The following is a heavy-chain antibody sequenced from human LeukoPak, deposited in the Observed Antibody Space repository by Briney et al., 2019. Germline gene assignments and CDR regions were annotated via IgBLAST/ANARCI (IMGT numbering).Heavy chain of an antibody. Sequence: QPGGSLRLSCAASGFTFSSYEMNWVRQAPGKGLEWVSYISSSGSTIYYADSVKGRFTISRDNAKNSLYLQMNSLRAEDTAVYYCARDRTRMVTLDCWGQGTLVTVSS. J-gene: IGHJ4*02. V-gene: IGHV3-48*03. D-gene: IGHD2-21*02. CDR3: ARDRTRMVTLDC. CDR2: ISSSGSTI. CDR1: GFTFSSYE.